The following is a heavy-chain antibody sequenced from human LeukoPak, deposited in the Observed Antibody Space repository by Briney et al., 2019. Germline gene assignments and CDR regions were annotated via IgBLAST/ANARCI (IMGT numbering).Heavy chain of an antibody. J-gene: IGHJ3*02. D-gene: IGHD3-22*01. Sequence: SQTLSLTCSVSGGSISSGSYYRSWIRQSAGKGLEWIGRIYTSGSTNYNPSLKSRVTISVDTSKNQFSLKLSSVTAADTAVYFCARGPYSYDSSGAFDIWGQGTMVTVSS. CDR1: GGSISSGSYY. CDR3: ARGPYSYDSSGAFDI. V-gene: IGHV4-61*02. CDR2: IYTSGST.